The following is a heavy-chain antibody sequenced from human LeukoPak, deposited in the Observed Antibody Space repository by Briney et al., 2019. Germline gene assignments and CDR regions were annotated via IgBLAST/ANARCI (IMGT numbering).Heavy chain of an antibody. CDR3: ARVYGDHYCSGVIDY. CDR2: INPNSGGT. CDR1: GYSLTDYH. D-gene: IGHD3-10*01. Sequence: ASVKVSCKASGYSLTDYHMHWVRQAPGQGLEWMGWINPNSGGTNYAQRFQGRVTMTRDTSISTAYMELSRLRSDDTAVYYCARVYGDHYCSGVIDYWGQGTLVTVSS. J-gene: IGHJ4*02. V-gene: IGHV1-2*02.